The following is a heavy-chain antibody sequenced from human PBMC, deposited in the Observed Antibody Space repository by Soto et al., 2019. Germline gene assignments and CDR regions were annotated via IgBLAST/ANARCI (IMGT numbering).Heavy chain of an antibody. CDR2: IYYSGST. J-gene: IGHJ4*02. Sequence: PSETLSLTCTVSGGSISSGDYYWSWIRQPPGKGLEWIGYIYYSGSTYYNPSLKSRVTISVDTSKNQFSLKLSSVTAADTAVYYCARVAGYDSSGELDYWGQGTLVTAPQ. V-gene: IGHV4-30-4*01. D-gene: IGHD3-22*01. CDR1: GGSISSGDYY. CDR3: ARVAGYDSSGELDY.